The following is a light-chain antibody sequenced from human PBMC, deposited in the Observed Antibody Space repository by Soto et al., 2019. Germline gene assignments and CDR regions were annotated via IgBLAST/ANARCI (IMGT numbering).Light chain of an antibody. CDR1: QSVSSY. CDR2: DAS. V-gene: IGKV3-11*01. Sequence: EVVLTQSPATLSLSPGEIATLSCRASQSVSSYLAWYQQKPGQAPRLLIYDASNRATGIPARFSGSGSGTDFTLTISSLEPEDFALYYCQQHINWPLTFGGGTKVDIK. J-gene: IGKJ4*01. CDR3: QQHINWPLT.